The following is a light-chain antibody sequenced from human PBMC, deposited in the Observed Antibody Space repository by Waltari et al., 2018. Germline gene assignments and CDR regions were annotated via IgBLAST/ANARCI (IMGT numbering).Light chain of an antibody. CDR2: EAT. CDR1: SSAVGNFNL. V-gene: IGLV2-23*01. Sequence: QSALTQPASVSGSPGQSITLPCTGSSSAVGNFNLVSWYQLHPGKAPKLLIFEATKRPSGISYHFSGSKSGNTASLTISGLQAEDEADYFCCSYAGSSSPRLFGGGTKLSVL. J-gene: IGLJ3*02. CDR3: CSYAGSSSPRL.